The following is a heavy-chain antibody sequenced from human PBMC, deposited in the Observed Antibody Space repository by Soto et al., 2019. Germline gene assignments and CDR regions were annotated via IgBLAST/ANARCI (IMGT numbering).Heavy chain of an antibody. J-gene: IGHJ6*02. CDR2: IGRGGDT. Sequence: GGSLRLSCEVSGFTLTSYGMNWVRQAPDKGLEWVSTIGRGGDTFYADSVRGRFTISRDNSKNTLFLQMNSLRAEETALYFCEKDRKTAGIHYYGMDLWGQGTTVTVSS. CDR1: GFTLTSYG. V-gene: IGHV3-23*01. CDR3: EKDRKTAGIHYYGMDL. D-gene: IGHD1-1*01.